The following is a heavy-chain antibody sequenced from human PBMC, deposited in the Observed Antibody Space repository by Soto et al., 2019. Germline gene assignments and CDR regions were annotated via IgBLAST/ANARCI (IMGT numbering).Heavy chain of an antibody. Sequence: SETLSLTCAVSGGSISSGGYAWSWIRQPPGKGLEWIGYIYYSGSTYYNPSLKSRVTISVDTSKNQFSLKLSSVTAADTAVYYCARQRLSYYDSSGYPQYYFDYWGQGTLVTVSS. CDR2: IYYSGST. CDR1: GGSISSGGYA. CDR3: ARQRLSYYDSSGYPQYYFDY. J-gene: IGHJ4*02. D-gene: IGHD3-22*01. V-gene: IGHV4-30-2*03.